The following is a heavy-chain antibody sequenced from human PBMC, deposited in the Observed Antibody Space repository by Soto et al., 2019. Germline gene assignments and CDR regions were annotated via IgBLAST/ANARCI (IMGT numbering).Heavy chain of an antibody. CDR1: GFSLSDYC. CDR2: ISNTSSYT. D-gene: IGHD3-10*01. V-gene: IGHV3-11*06. J-gene: IGHJ2*01. CDR3: ARVRGSADYWSLDL. Sequence: PGGSLRLSCAASGFSLSDYCMSWVRQAPGKGLEWVSHISNTSSYTNYADSVKGRFTISRDNAENSLYLQMNSLRAEDTAVYYCARVRGSADYWSLDLWGRGTLVTVSS.